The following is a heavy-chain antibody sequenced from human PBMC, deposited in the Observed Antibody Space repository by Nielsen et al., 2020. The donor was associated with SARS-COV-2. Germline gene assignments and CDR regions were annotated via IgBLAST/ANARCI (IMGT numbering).Heavy chain of an antibody. CDR2: INPTNGGT. V-gene: IGHV1-46*01. CDR1: GYTFTNNY. CDR3: AKSDGYNAFDY. Sequence: ASVKVSCKASGYTFTNNYMHWVRQAPGQGLEWMGLINPTNGGTTYAQKFQGRVTMTRDTSTSTVYMELRSLRSDDTAVYYCAKSDGYNAFDYWGQGTLVTVSS. J-gene: IGHJ4*02. D-gene: IGHD5-24*01.